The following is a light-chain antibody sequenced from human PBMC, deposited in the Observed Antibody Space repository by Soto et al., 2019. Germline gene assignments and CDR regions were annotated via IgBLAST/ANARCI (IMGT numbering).Light chain of an antibody. CDR1: QSVSSN. CDR2: GAS. Sequence: ETVMTQSPATLSVSPGERATLSCMASQSVSSNLAWYRQKPGQAPRLLIYGASTRATGIPARFSGSGSGTEFTLTISSLQSEDFAVYYCQQYNNWITFGQGTRLEIK. V-gene: IGKV3-15*01. CDR3: QQYNNWIT. J-gene: IGKJ5*01.